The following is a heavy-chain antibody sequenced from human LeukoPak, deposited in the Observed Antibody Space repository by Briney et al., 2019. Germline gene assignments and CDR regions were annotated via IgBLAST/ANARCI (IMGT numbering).Heavy chain of an antibody. J-gene: IGHJ6*02. Sequence: GGSLRLSCVASGFSFGGYAMSWVRQAPGKGLEWVSVISGNGGSTYYADSVKGRFTISGDNSKNTLYLQMNSLRAEDTAVYYCAKDLGLYYYYGMDVWGQGTTVTVSS. V-gene: IGHV3-23*01. CDR3: AKDLGLYYYYGMDV. CDR2: ISGNGGST. CDR1: GFSFGGYA.